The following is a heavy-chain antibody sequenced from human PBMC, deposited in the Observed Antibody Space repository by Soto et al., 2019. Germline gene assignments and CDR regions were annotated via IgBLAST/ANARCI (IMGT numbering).Heavy chain of an antibody. CDR3: ARLTKICSGGSCYKFYYYYYMDV. CDR1: GYTFTSYY. V-gene: IGHV1-46*01. Sequence: ASVKVSCKASGYTFTSYYMHWVRQAPGQGLEWMGIINPSGGSTSYAQKFQGRVTMTRDTSTSTVYMELSSLRSEDTAVYYCARLTKICSGGSCYKFYYYYYMDVWGKGTTVTVSS. D-gene: IGHD2-15*01. CDR2: INPSGGST. J-gene: IGHJ6*03.